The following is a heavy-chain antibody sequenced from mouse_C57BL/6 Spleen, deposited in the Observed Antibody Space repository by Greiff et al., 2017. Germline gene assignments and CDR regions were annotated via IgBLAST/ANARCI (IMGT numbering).Heavy chain of an antibody. J-gene: IGHJ4*01. D-gene: IGHD2-4*01. CDR3: GMITTDYYAMDY. V-gene: IGHV1-50*01. CDR1: GYTFTSYW. Sequence: QVQLQQSGAELVKPGASVKLSCKASGYTFTSYWMQWVKQRPGQGLEWIGDIDPSDSYTNYNQKFKGKATLTVDTASSTAYMQLSSLTSEDSAVYYCGMITTDYYAMDYWGQGTSVTVSS. CDR2: IDPSDSYT.